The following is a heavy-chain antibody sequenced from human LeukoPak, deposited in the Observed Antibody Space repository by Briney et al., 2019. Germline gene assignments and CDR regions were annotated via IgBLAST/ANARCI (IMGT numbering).Heavy chain of an antibody. D-gene: IGHD3-10*02. CDR3: ARDRLSHTKFETGGYQSYYFMDA. Sequence: AGGSLRLSCAASGFTFSSYAMSWVRQAPGKGLEWVSAISGSGGSTYYADSVKGRFTISRDNSKNTLYLQMNSLRAEDTAVYYCARDRLSHTKFETGGYQSYYFMDAWGKGTTVTVSS. CDR1: GFTFSSYA. CDR2: ISGSGGST. J-gene: IGHJ6*03. V-gene: IGHV3-23*01.